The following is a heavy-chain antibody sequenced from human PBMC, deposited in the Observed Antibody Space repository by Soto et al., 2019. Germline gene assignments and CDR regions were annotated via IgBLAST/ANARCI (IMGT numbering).Heavy chain of an antibody. CDR3: ARIVGLMVRRVESWLDP. J-gene: IGHJ5*02. Sequence: QLQLQESGPGLVKPSETLSLTCSVSGGSISRSSYYWGWIRQPPGKGLEWSGSIHYSGRTNYNPSLSSRVTISVESCKNQFSLRLTSVTATDTGMYYCARIVGLMVRRVESWLDPWGQGILVTVSS. D-gene: IGHD3-10*01. V-gene: IGHV4-39*01. CDR1: GGSISRSSYY. CDR2: IHYSGRT.